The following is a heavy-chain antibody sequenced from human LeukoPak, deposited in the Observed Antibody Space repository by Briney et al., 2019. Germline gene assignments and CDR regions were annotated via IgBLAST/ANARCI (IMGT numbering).Heavy chain of an antibody. V-gene: IGHV3-23*01. Sequence: SGGSLRLSCAASGFTFSNSAMSWVRQAPGKGLEWVSAISGSGARTYYADSVKGRFTISRDNAKNSLYLQMNSLRAEDTAVYYCARQGGVRGVITGNFDYWGQGTLVTVSS. CDR2: ISGSGART. CDR1: GFTFSNSA. J-gene: IGHJ4*02. CDR3: ARQGGVRGVITGNFDY. D-gene: IGHD3-10*01.